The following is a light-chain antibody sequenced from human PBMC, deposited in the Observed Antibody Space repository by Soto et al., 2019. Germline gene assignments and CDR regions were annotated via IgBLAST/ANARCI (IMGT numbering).Light chain of an antibody. CDR3: SSYAGSNNV. Sequence: QSALTLPPSASGSPRQSVTMSCTGTTTDVGGYNYVSWYQQHAGKAPKLMIYEVSKRPSGVPDRFSGSKSGNTASLTVSGLQAEDEADYYCSSYAGSNNVFGTGTKVTVL. CDR2: EVS. CDR1: TTDVGGYNY. J-gene: IGLJ1*01. V-gene: IGLV2-8*01.